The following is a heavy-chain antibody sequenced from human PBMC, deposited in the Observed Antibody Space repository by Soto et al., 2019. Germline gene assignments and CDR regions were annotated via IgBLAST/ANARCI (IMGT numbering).Heavy chain of an antibody. CDR2: INHSGST. CDR3: ARVYCSSTSCYYYYYYGMDV. Sequence: QVQLQQWGAGLLKPSETLSLTCAVYGGSFSGYYWSWIRQPPGKGLEWIGEINHSGSTNYNPSLKRRVTISVDTSKNQFSLKLSSVTAADTAVYYCARVYCSSTSCYYYYYYGMDVWGQGTTVTVSS. V-gene: IGHV4-34*01. CDR1: GGSFSGYY. J-gene: IGHJ6*02. D-gene: IGHD2-2*01.